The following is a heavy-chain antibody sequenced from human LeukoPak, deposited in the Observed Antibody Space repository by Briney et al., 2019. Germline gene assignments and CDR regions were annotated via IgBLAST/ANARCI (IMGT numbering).Heavy chain of an antibody. J-gene: IGHJ4*02. V-gene: IGHV3-23*01. CDR1: GFTFDSYA. Sequence: GGSLRLSCAASGFTFDSYAMSWVRQAPGKGLEWVSTITGSSGSTYYADSVKGRFAISRDNSKTTLYLQMNGLGAEDTAVYYCERTTKMLYFDYWGQGTLVTVSS. CDR2: ITGSSGST. D-gene: IGHD1-1*01. CDR3: ERTTKMLYFDY.